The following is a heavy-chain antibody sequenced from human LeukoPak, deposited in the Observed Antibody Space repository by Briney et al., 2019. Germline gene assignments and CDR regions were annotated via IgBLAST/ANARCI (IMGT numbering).Heavy chain of an antibody. CDR1: GFTVSSNY. Sequence: GGSLRLSCAASGFTVSSNYMSWVRQAPGKGLEWVSVIYSGGSTYYADSVKGRFTISRDNSKNTMYLQMNSLRAEDTAVYYCAKGYDFWSYNWFDPWGQGTLVTVSS. J-gene: IGHJ5*01. CDR3: AKGYDFWSYNWFDP. V-gene: IGHV3-53*01. D-gene: IGHD3-3*01. CDR2: IYSGGST.